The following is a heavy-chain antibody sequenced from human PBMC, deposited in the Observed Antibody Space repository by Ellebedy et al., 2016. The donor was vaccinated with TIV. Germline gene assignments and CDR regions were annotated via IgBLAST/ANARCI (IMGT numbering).Heavy chain of an antibody. D-gene: IGHD2-21*02. CDR3: ARRSSDCSALDF. Sequence: MPSETLSLTCTVSGGSISITRYYRGWIRQPPGKGLAWIGSISYDGSTYYNPSLKSRVTISKDTSKNQFSLKLTSVTAADTAVYYWARRSSDCSALDFWGQGTLATVSS. CDR1: GGSISITRYY. V-gene: IGHV4-39*01. CDR2: ISYDGST. J-gene: IGHJ4*02.